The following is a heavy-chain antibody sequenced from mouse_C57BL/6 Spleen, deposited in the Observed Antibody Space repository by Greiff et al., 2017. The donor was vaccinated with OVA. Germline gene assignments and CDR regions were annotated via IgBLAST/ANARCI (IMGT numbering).Heavy chain of an antibody. V-gene: IGHV5-16*01. Sequence: EVQLQESEGGLVQPGSSMKLSRTASGFTFSDYYMAWVRQVPEKGLEWVANINYDGSSTYYLDSLKSRFIISRDNAKNILYLQMSSLKSEDTATYYCARDYYGSNWYFDVWGTGTTVTVSS. D-gene: IGHD1-1*01. CDR3: ARDYYGSNWYFDV. CDR1: GFTFSDYY. J-gene: IGHJ1*03. CDR2: INYDGSST.